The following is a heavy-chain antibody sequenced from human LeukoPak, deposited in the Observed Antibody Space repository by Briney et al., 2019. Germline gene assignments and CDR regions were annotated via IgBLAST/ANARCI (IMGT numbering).Heavy chain of an antibody. J-gene: IGHJ3*02. D-gene: IGHD2-15*01. Sequence: GGSLRLSCAASGFTFSNYAMSWVRQAPGKGLEWVSGISGSGGDTYYADSVKGRFTISRDNSKNTLYLQMNSLRAEDTAVYYCARAGGSYDAFDIWGQGTMVTVSS. CDR1: GFTFSNYA. CDR3: ARAGGSYDAFDI. CDR2: ISGSGGDT. V-gene: IGHV3-23*01.